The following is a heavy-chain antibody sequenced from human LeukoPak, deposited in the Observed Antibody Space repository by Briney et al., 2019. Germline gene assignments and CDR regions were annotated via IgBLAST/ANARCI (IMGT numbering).Heavy chain of an antibody. CDR2: IIPIFGTA. Sequence: SVKVSCKASGGTFSSYAISWVRQAPRQGLEWMGGIIPIFGTANYAQKFQGRVTITTDESTSTAYMELSSLRSEDTAVYYCARDQYSSPYKGAFDIWGQGTMVTVSS. D-gene: IGHD6-6*01. CDR3: ARDQYSSPYKGAFDI. CDR1: GGTFSSYA. V-gene: IGHV1-69*05. J-gene: IGHJ3*02.